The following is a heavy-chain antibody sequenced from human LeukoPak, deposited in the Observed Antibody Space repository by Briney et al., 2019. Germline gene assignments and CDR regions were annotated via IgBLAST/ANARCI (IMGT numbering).Heavy chain of an antibody. CDR1: GGSISSYY. CDR2: IYYSGST. D-gene: IGHD6-13*01. CDR3: ARDSAAGLFDY. Sequence: SETLSLTCTVSGGSISSYYWSWIRQPPGKGLEWIGYIYYSGSTNYNPSLKSRVTISVDTSKNQFSLKLSSVTAADTAVYYCARDSAAGLFDYWGQGTLVTVSS. J-gene: IGHJ4*02. V-gene: IGHV4-59*01.